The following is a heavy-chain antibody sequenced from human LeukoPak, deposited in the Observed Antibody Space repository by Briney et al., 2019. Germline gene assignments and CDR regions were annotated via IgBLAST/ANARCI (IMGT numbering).Heavy chain of an antibody. D-gene: IGHD4-23*01. J-gene: IGHJ4*02. V-gene: IGHV3-48*03. CDR1: GFTFRSYE. CDR3: AKDIYGGNWPNDY. CDR2: LSSSGSAF. Sequence: GGSLRLSCEDSGFTFRSYEMNWVRQAPGKGLEGIAYLSSSGSAFSYADSVKGRFTIARDNAKNSLYLQMNSLRAEDTALYYCAKDIYGGNWPNDYWGQGTLVTVSS.